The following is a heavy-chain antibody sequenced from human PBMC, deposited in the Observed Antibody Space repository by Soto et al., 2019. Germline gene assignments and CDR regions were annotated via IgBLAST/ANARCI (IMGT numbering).Heavy chain of an antibody. D-gene: IGHD3-10*01. CDR1: GFTFSSYA. J-gene: IGHJ5*02. CDR2: LSGSGGST. V-gene: IGHV3-23*01. CDR3: AKPSGITMVRGNWFDP. Sequence: EVQLLESGGGLVQPGGSLRLSCAASGFTFSSYAMSWVRQAPGKGLEWVSTLSGSGGSTYYADSVKGRFTISRDNSKNPLDLQMNSLSAEDTAVYYCAKPSGITMVRGNWFDPWGQGTLVTVSS.